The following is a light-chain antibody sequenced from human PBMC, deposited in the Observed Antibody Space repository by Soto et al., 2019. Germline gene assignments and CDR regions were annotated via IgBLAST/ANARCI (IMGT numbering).Light chain of an antibody. Sequence: QAVLTQPPSASGSPGQSVAVSCTGTSSDIGNYNFVSWYQQHPGKAPKLMIYEVSKRPSGVPDRFSGSKSGNTASLTVSGLQAEDEADYYCQSYDDIVTTVFGTGTKVTVL. CDR3: QSYDDIVTTV. CDR1: SSDIGNYNF. V-gene: IGLV2-8*01. J-gene: IGLJ1*01. CDR2: EVS.